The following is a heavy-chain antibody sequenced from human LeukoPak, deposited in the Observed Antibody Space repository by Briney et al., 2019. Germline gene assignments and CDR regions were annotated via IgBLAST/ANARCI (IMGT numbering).Heavy chain of an antibody. Sequence: GASLRLSCAASGFTFSNYAMSWVRQAPGKGLEWVSAITGSGGNTYYADSVKGRFTISRDNSKNTVFLQMNSLRAEDTAVDYGAKWGDYDVLTGYYVSDYWGQGTLVTVSS. CDR1: GFTFSNYA. J-gene: IGHJ4*02. CDR3: AKWGDYDVLTGYYVSDY. V-gene: IGHV3-23*01. CDR2: ITGSGGNT. D-gene: IGHD3-9*01.